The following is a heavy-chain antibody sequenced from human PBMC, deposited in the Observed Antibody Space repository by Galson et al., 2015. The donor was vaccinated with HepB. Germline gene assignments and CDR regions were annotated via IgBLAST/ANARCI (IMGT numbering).Heavy chain of an antibody. J-gene: IGHJ5*02. V-gene: IGHV7-4-1*02. Sequence: SVKVSCKASGYTFTRYAMNWVRQAPGQGLEWMGWININNGKPTYAQGFTGRFVFSLDTSVSTAYLQISSLKAEDTAVYHCARGGMGAAHWFDPWGQGTLVTVSS. CDR2: ININNGKP. CDR3: ARGGMGAAHWFDP. CDR1: GYTFTRYA. D-gene: IGHD6-13*01.